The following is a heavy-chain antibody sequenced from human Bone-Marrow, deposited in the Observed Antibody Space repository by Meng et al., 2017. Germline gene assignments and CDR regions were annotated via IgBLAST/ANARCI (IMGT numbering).Heavy chain of an antibody. CDR2: ISSSSSYI. J-gene: IGHJ4*02. CDR1: ELTSSSCG. D-gene: IGHD4-17*01. V-gene: IGHV3-21*01. CDR3: SRGDYERINDY. Sequence: VQLVESGGGVVQPGRSLRLSCVASELTSSSCGMHWVRQAPGKGLEWVSSISSSSSYIYYADSVKGRFTISRDNAKNSLYLQMNSLRAEDTAVYYCSRGDYERINDYWGQGTLVTVSS.